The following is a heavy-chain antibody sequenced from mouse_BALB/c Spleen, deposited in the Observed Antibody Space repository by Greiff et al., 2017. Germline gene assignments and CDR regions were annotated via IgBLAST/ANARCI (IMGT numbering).Heavy chain of an antibody. CDR2: ISDGGSYT. J-gene: IGHJ3*01. V-gene: IGHV5-4*02. D-gene: IGHD1-1*01. Sequence: EVQLVEPGGGLVKPGGSLKLSCEASGFTFSDYYMNWVHQKPGQRLEWVAIISDGGSYTYYQDNVKGQFTISRDKAKNNLYLQMRSRKSEDTAMYFCSREEDYNGSGWVAYWGQGTLVTVSA. CDR1: GFTFSDYY. CDR3: SREEDYNGSGWVAY.